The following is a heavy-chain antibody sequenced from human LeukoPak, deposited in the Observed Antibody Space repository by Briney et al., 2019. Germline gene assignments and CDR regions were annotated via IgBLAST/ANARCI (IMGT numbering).Heavy chain of an antibody. CDR2: ISGDGGT. J-gene: IGHJ4*02. D-gene: IGHD2-15*01. V-gene: IGHV3-23*01. CDR1: GFTFGSYV. Sequence: AGGSLRLSCAASGFTFGSYVMSWVRQAPGKGPEWVSAISGDGGTYYADSVKGRFTISRDNSKNTLYLQMNSRGGEDTALYYCARYCGAASCYSGFDYWGQGTLVTVAS. CDR3: ARYCGAASCYSGFDY.